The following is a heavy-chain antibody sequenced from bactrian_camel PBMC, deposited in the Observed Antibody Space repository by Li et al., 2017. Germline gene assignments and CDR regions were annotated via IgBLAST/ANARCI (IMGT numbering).Heavy chain of an antibody. D-gene: IGHD1*01. J-gene: IGHJ4*01. CDR3: VTPLDLLTRGRESPLAH. V-gene: IGHV3-2*01. CDR2: IYLDGTST. Sequence: HVQLVESGGGVVQPGSALRLACAFSSTASGSSYMSWVRQGPGKGLEWVASIYLDGTSTYYADSVKGRVTISRDSAEKSAYLEMNGLISEDTGSYYCVTPLDLLTRGRESPLAHWGQGTQVTVS. CDR1: STASGSSY.